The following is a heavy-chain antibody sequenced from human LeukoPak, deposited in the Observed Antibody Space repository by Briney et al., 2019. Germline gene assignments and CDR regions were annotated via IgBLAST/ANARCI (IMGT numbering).Heavy chain of an antibody. Sequence: GGSLRLSCAASGFTFSSYDVSWVRRAPGKGLEWVSAIGTAGDTYYPGSVKGRFTISRENAKNSLYLQMNSLRAGDTAVYYCARFGTYHDILTGLFYYYGMDVWGQGTTVTVSS. CDR1: GFTFSSYD. CDR3: ARFGTYHDILTGLFYYYGMDV. D-gene: IGHD3-9*01. V-gene: IGHV3-13*01. J-gene: IGHJ6*02. CDR2: IGTAGDT.